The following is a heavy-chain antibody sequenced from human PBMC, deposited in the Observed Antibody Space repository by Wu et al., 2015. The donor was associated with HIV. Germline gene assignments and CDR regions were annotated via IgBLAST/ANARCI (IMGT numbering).Heavy chain of an antibody. D-gene: IGHD3-22*01. CDR2: INTLTGVT. Sequence: QVQLVQSGTEVKKPGASVKVSCKASGYDLAGYYIHWVRLVPGQGLQWMGWINTLTGVTSYQETFQGRVTMTRDTSIRTAYMEMNRLRSDDTAVYFCARWPASRYSDSSGYADYWGQGTLVTVSS. V-gene: IGHV1-2*02. CDR3: ARWPASRYSDSSGYADY. J-gene: IGHJ4*02. CDR1: GYDLAGYY.